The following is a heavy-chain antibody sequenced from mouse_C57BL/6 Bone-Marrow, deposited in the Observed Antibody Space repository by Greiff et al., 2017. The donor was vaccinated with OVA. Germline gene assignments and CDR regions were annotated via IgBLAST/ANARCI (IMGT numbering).Heavy chain of an antibody. J-gene: IGHJ2*01. CDR2: IDPSDSYP. CDR3: ARLITTVVAPYFDY. Sequence: VQLQQPGAELVKPGASVKLSCKASGYTFTSYWMQWVKQRPGQGLEWIGEIDPSDSYPNYNQKFKGKATLTVDTSSSTAYMQLSSLTSEDAAVYYCARLITTVVAPYFDYWGQGTTLTVSS. CDR1: GYTFTSYW. D-gene: IGHD1-1*01. V-gene: IGHV1-50*01.